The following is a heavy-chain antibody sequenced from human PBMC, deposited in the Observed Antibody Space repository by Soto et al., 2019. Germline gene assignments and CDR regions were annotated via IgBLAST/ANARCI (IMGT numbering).Heavy chain of an antibody. Sequence: GGSLRLSCAASGFTFSSYAMYWVRQAPGKGLEWVAFISYSGGNTYYADSVKGRFTISRDNSKNTLYLQMNNLRAEDTAVYYCGRGGDPDYWGQGTLVTVSS. J-gene: IGHJ4*02. V-gene: IGHV3-30*04. D-gene: IGHD2-21*02. CDR1: GFTFSSYA. CDR2: ISYSGGNT. CDR3: GRGGDPDY.